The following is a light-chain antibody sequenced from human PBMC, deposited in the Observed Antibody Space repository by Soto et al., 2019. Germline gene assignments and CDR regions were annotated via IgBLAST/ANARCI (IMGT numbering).Light chain of an antibody. CDR2: AAS. CDR1: QSVSSN. CDR3: QQYNNWPPLT. Sequence: EIVMTQSPATLSVSPGEGATLSCRASQSVSSNLAWYQQKPGQAPRLLIYAASTRATGIPARFRGSGSGTEFTLTITSLQSEDSAVYYCQQYNNWPPLTFGGGTKVEIK. V-gene: IGKV3-15*01. J-gene: IGKJ4*01.